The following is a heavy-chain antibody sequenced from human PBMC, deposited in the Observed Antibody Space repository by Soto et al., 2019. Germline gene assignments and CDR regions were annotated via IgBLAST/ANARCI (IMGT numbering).Heavy chain of an antibody. CDR3: ATAGSYRFDH. CDR2: INPDATTI. J-gene: IGHJ4*02. V-gene: IGHV3-74*01. Sequence: QAGGSLRLSCATSGFTFSNYWIHWVRQAPGEGLVWVSRINPDATTINYADSVKGRFTVSRDNAKNTLYLQMNSLRAEDTAVYYCATAGSYRFDHWGQGTLVT. D-gene: IGHD3-10*01. CDR1: GFTFSNYW.